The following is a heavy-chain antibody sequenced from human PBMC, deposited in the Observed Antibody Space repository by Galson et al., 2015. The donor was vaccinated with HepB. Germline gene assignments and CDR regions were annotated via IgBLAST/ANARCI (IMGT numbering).Heavy chain of an antibody. J-gene: IGHJ4*02. Sequence: SLRLSCAASGFTFSSYGMHWVRQAPGKGLEWVAVISYDGSNKYYADSVKGRFTISRDNSKNTLYLQMNSLRAEDTAVYYCAKVLIVGATKGFDYWGQGTLVTVSS. CDR2: ISYDGSNK. D-gene: IGHD1-26*01. CDR1: GFTFSSYG. CDR3: AKVLIVGATKGFDY. V-gene: IGHV3-30*18.